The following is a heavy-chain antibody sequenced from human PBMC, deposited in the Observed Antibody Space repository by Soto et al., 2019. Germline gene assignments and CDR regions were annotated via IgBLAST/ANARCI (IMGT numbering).Heavy chain of an antibody. D-gene: IGHD3-10*01. V-gene: IGHV3-23*01. CDR1: GFTFSSYD. CDR3: ARRINFDY. J-gene: IGHJ4*02. CDR2: ISSSSGGT. Sequence: EVQVLESGGGLVQPGGSLRLSCAASGFTFSSYDMTWVRQAPGKGLEWVSTISSSSGGTYYADSVKGRFTISRDDSKNTLYMQMNRLSAEDKAVYYCARRINFDYWGQGPLVTVSS.